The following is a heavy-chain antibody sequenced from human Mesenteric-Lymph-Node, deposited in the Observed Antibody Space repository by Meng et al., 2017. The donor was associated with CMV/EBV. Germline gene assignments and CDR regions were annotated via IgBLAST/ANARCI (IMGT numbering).Heavy chain of an antibody. D-gene: IGHD3-22*01. CDR1: GFTFNNAW. V-gene: IGHV3-15*01. CDR3: ATAPGYYASSPFDF. Sequence: GALKISCGASGFTFNNAWMNWVRQAPGKGLEWLGLIKSKIDGGTTDYAAPVKGRFTISRDDSKNTLYLQMNSLKTEDTAVYYCATAPGYYASSPFDFWGQGTLVTVSS. CDR2: IKSKIDGGTT. J-gene: IGHJ4*02.